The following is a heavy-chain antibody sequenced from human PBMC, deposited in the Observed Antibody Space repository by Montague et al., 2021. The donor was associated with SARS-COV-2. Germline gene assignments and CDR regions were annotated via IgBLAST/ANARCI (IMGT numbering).Heavy chain of an antibody. CDR2: ISYDGSNK. CDR1: GFTFSSYA. Sequence: SLRLSCAASGFTFSSYAMSWVRQAPGKGLEWVAVISYDGSNKYYADSVKGRFTISRDNSKNTLYLQMNSLRAEDTAVYYCAALGYCSSTSCPLWGQGTLVTVSS. CDR3: AALGYCSSTSCPL. V-gene: IGHV3-30-3*01. J-gene: IGHJ4*02. D-gene: IGHD2-2*01.